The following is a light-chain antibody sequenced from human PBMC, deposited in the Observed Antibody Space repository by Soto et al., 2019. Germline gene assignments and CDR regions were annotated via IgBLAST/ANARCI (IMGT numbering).Light chain of an antibody. V-gene: IGKV3-11*01. CDR3: QQRSTWPLT. CDR2: DAS. CDR1: QSISSH. Sequence: EIVLTQSPATLSLSPGERATLSCRASQSISSHLAWYQQKPGQTPRLLMYDASNRAIAVPARFRGSGSGTDFTLSISSLEPEDRAVYYCQQRSTWPLTFGGGTKVEIK. J-gene: IGKJ4*01.